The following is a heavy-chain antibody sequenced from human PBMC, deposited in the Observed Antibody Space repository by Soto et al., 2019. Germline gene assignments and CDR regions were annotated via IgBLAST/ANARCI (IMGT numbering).Heavy chain of an antibody. CDR2: MNANSGNT. D-gene: IGHD3-10*01. CDR1: GYTFTSYD. CDR3: TTAGSNAVSYFFDY. Sequence: ASVKVSCKASGYTFTSYDINWVRQATGQGLEWMGWMNANSGNTGYAQKFQGRVTMTRNTSISTAYMELSSLKPEDAAVYYCTTAGSNAVSYFFDYWGQGTLVTVSS. V-gene: IGHV1-8*02. J-gene: IGHJ4*02.